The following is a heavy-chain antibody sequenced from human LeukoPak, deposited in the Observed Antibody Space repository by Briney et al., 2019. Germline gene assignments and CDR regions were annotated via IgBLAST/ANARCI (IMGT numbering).Heavy chain of an antibody. V-gene: IGHV1-46*01. D-gene: IGHD6-13*01. Sequence: ASVKVSCKASGYTFTSYYMHWVRQAPGQGLKWRGIINPSGGSTSYAQKFQGRVTMTRDTSTSTVYMELSSLRSEDTAVYYCARVIAAAGAFDIWGQGTMVTVSS. CDR3: ARVIAAAGAFDI. J-gene: IGHJ3*02. CDR2: INPSGGST. CDR1: GYTFTSYY.